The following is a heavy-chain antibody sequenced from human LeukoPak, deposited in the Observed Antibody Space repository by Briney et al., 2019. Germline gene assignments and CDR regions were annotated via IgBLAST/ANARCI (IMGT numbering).Heavy chain of an antibody. J-gene: IGHJ4*02. Sequence: GGSLRLSCAASGFAFSNYGMNWVRQAPGKGLEWVSSISSRGSYIYYADSVKGRFTISRDNAKNSLYLQLNSLRAEDTAVYYCARQYYDIWGGYYTADYYFDDWGQGTLVTVSS. CDR3: ARQYYDIWGGYYTADYYFDD. D-gene: IGHD3-3*01. CDR2: ISSRGSYI. CDR1: GFAFSNYG. V-gene: IGHV3-21*06.